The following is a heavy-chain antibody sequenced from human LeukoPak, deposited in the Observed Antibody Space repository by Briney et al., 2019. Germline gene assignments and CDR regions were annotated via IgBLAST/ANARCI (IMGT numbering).Heavy chain of an antibody. CDR3: AREGYYGSGSPPSLYFDY. Sequence: PGGSLRLSCAASGFTFRNYVIHWVCQAPGKGLERVAVTSSDLNVKLYADSVKGRFTISRDNSRSTLYLQMNSLRPEDTAIYYCAREGYYGSGSPPSLYFDYWGQGTLVTVSS. V-gene: IGHV3-30-3*01. CDR1: GFTFRNYV. J-gene: IGHJ4*02. D-gene: IGHD3-10*01. CDR2: TSSDLNVK.